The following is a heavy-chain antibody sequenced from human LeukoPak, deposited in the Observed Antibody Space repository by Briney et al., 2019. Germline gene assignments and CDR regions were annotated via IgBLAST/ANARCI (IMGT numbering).Heavy chain of an antibody. Sequence: SETLSLTCTVSGASISISSYYWNWIRQPPGKGLEWIGNIYYSGSTNYNPSLKSRVTISVDTSKDRFSLELSSVTAADTALYYCARGYCSGGSCPFDSWGQGTVVTVSS. D-gene: IGHD2-15*01. J-gene: IGHJ4*02. CDR1: GASISISSYY. CDR3: ARGYCSGGSCPFDS. CDR2: IYYSGST. V-gene: IGHV4-61*01.